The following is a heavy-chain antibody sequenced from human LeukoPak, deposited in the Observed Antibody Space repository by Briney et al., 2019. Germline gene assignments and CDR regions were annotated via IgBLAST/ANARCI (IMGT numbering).Heavy chain of an antibody. D-gene: IGHD2-2*03. CDR1: GFTFNTFA. CDR2: ISYNGNQ. Sequence: GGSLRLSCVASGFTFNTFALTWVRQAPVKALEWVAFISYNGNQKYGDSVKGRFTISRDNSKNTLYLQVNGLRPEDTAVYYCARDPLDISRWTNAFDIWGQGTMVSVSS. CDR3: ARDPLDISRWTNAFDI. V-gene: IGHV3-30-3*01. J-gene: IGHJ3*02.